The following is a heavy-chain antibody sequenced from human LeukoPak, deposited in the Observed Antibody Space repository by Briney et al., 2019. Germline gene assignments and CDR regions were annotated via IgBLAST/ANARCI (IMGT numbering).Heavy chain of an antibody. V-gene: IGHV3-30*18. CDR3: AKEHYGSGSYPYYYYGMDV. J-gene: IGHJ6*02. CDR1: GFTLSSYG. CDR2: ISYDGSNK. Sequence: GGSLRLSCAASGFTLSSYGMHWVRQAPGKGLEWVAVISYDGSNKYYADSVKGRFTISRDNSKNTLYLQMNSLRAEDTAVYYCAKEHYGSGSYPYYYYGMDVWGQGTTVTVSS. D-gene: IGHD3-10*01.